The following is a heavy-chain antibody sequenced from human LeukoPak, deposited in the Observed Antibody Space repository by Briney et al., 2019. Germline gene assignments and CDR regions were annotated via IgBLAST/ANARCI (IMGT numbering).Heavy chain of an antibody. CDR1: GFTFSSYA. J-gene: IGHJ5*02. V-gene: IGHV3-7*01. CDR2: IKQDGSEK. Sequence: PGGSLRLSCAASGFTFSSYAMNWVRQAPGKGLEWVANIKQDGSEKYYVDSVKGRFTISRDNAKNSLYLQMNSLRAEDTAVYYCARDRSGGFDPWGQGTLVTVSS. CDR3: ARDRSGGFDP.